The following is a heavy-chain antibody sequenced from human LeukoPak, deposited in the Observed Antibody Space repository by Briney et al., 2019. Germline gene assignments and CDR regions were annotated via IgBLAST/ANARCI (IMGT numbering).Heavy chain of an antibody. CDR3: ARLTYVVDMLYQYFDH. Sequence: SETLSHTCAVSSYSISSGSYWGWIRQSPGKGLEWVGSIFRSGNSYYNPSLKSRLTMSVDTSKNQFSLKLTSVTAADTALYYCARLTYVVDMLYQYFDHWGQGILVTVSS. V-gene: IGHV4-38-2*01. CDR1: SYSISSGSY. CDR2: IFRSGNS. J-gene: IGHJ1*01. D-gene: IGHD3-16*01.